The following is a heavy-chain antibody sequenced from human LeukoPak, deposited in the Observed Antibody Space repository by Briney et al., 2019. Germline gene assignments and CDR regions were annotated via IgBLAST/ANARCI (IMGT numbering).Heavy chain of an antibody. V-gene: IGHV3-64D*06. CDR1: GFTFSSYS. CDR3: VRAAYYYGSGTYYYSFDF. Sequence: GGSLRLSCSASGFTFSSYSMHWVRQAPGKGLQYVSAVSSTRTNTYYADSVKGRITISRDNSKNTVYLQMSSLRPEDTAVYYCVRAAYYYGSGTYYYSFDFWGQGTLVSISS. J-gene: IGHJ4*02. CDR2: VSSTRTNT. D-gene: IGHD3-10*01.